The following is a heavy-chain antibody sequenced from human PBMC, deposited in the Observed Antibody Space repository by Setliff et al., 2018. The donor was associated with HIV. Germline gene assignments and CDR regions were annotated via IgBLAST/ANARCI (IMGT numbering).Heavy chain of an antibody. J-gene: IGHJ4*02. Sequence: PSETLSLTCAVSGYSISSGYYWGWIRQPPGKGLEWIGSIYHSGSTYYNPSLKSRVTISVDTSKNQFSLKLSSVTAADTAVYYCAREPASFGGVIVPFFDYWGQGTLVTVSS. CDR2: IYHSGST. CDR3: AREPASFGGVIVPFFDY. CDR1: GYSISSGYY. D-gene: IGHD3-16*02. V-gene: IGHV4-38-2*02.